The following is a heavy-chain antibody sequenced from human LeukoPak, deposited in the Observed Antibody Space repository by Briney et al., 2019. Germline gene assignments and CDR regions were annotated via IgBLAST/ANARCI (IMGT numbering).Heavy chain of an antibody. Sequence: SETLSLTCTVSGDSFSSVTDYWAWIRQPPGKGLEWIASGDYSGGTYYNPSLESRVAISADMSKNQFSLKLSSVTAADTAVYYCARVEGAGYCSGGSCYSGLENWFDPWGQGTLVTVSS. J-gene: IGHJ5*02. CDR3: ARVEGAGYCSGGSCYSGLENWFDP. CDR1: GDSFSSVTDY. CDR2: GDYSGGT. D-gene: IGHD2-15*01. V-gene: IGHV4-39*07.